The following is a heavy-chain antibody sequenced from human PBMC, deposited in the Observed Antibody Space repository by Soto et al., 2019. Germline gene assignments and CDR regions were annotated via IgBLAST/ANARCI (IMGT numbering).Heavy chain of an antibody. D-gene: IGHD4-17*01. J-gene: IGHJ1*01. CDR3: AKDEDDYGYPDGIVQH. CDR2: ISYDGSNK. V-gene: IGHV3-30*18. CDR1: GFTFSSYG. Sequence: HPGGSLRLSCAASGFTFSSYGMHWVRQAPGKGLEWVAVISYDGSNKYYADSVKGRFTISRDNSKNTLYLQMNSLRAEDTAVYYCAKDEDDYGYPDGIVQHCGPGTLLTVS.